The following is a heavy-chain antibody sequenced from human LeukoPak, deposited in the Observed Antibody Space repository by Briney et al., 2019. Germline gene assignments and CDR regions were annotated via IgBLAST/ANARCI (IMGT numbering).Heavy chain of an antibody. CDR2: FYPGDGET. CDR1: GYTLTELS. D-gene: IGHD6-13*01. Sequence: GASVKVSCKVSGYTLTELSMHWVRQAPGKGLEWMGGFYPGDGETIYAQKFQGRVTMTEDTSTDTAYMELSSLRSEDTAVDYCATGLPSSSWSLDGFDIWGQGTMVTVSS. J-gene: IGHJ3*02. CDR3: ATGLPSSSWSLDGFDI. V-gene: IGHV1-24*01.